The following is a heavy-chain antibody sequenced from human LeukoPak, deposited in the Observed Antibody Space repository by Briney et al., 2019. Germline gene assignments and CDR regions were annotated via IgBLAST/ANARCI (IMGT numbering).Heavy chain of an antibody. CDR2: XXXXXXXX. V-gene: IGHV1-3*01. CDR3: ARGRLDYDILTGYYSRSSIDY. CDR1: GYTFTSYA. J-gene: IGHJ4*02. Sequence: ASVKVSCKASGYTFTSYAMHWVRQAPGQRLEWXXXXXXXXXXXKYSQKFQGRVXXTRDTSASTAYMELSSLRSEDTAVYYCARGRLDYDILTGYYSRSSIDYWGQGTLVTVSS. D-gene: IGHD3-9*01.